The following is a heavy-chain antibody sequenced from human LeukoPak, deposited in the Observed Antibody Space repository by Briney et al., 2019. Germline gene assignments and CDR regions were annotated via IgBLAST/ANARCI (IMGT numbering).Heavy chain of an antibody. J-gene: IGHJ2*01. CDR2: LNPSDGGT. CDR1: GYXFISYY. V-gene: IGHV1-46*01. D-gene: IGHD3-10*01. Sequence: ASVKVSCKASGYXFISYYMHWVRQAPGQGLEWLGILNPSDGGTTYAQKFQGRVTMTSDTSTSTVSMELSSLRSEDTAVYYCARSSDGASWYFDLWGHGALVTVSS. CDR3: ARSSDGASWYFDL.